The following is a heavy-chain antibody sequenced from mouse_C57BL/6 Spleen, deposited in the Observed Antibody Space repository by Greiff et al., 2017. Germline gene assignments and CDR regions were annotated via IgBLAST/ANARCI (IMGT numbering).Heavy chain of an antibody. CDR2: FDPENGDT. J-gene: IGHJ4*01. V-gene: IGHV14-4*01. CDR1: GFNIKDDS. D-gene: IGHD4-1*01. CDR3: TTKLGEAMDY. Sequence: EVKLQESGAELVRPGASVKLSCTASGFNIKDDSMHWVKQRPEQGLEWIGWFDPENGDTEYASKFQGKATITADTSSNTAYLQLSRLTSEDTAVYYCTTKLGEAMDYWGQGTSVTVSS.